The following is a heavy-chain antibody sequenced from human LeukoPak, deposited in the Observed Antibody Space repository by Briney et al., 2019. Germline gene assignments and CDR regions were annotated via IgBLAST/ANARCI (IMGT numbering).Heavy chain of an antibody. Sequence: GGSLRLSCAASGFTFSSYGMRWVRQAPGKGLEWVAVISYDGSNKYYADSVKGRFTISRDNSKNTLYLQMSSLRAEDTAVYYCAKGITYWGQGTLVTVSS. J-gene: IGHJ4*02. CDR1: GFTFSSYG. CDR2: ISYDGSNK. V-gene: IGHV3-30*18. D-gene: IGHD3-16*01. CDR3: AKGITY.